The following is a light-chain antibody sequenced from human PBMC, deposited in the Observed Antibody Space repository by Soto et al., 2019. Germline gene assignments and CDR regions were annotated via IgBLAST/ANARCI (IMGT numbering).Light chain of an antibody. CDR2: EVS. V-gene: IGLV2-14*01. Sequence: QSALTQPASVSGSPGQSITISCTGTSSDVGGYNYVSWYQQHPGKAPKLMIYEVSTRPSGVSNRFSGSKSGNTASLTISGLQAEDEADYYCSSYTSSSTGVVFGGGTKLTVL. J-gene: IGLJ2*01. CDR1: SSDVGGYNY. CDR3: SSYTSSSTGVV.